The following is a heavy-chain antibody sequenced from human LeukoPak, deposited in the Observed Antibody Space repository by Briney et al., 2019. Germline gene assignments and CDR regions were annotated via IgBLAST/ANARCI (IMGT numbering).Heavy chain of an antibody. J-gene: IGHJ3*02. CDR2: IFSGGAT. CDR1: GFSVSSNF. Sequence: QPGGSLRLSCAASGFSVSSNFLTWVRQAPGRGLEWVSVIFSGGATYYSDSVKGRFTISRDNSKNTLYLQMNSLRAEDTAVYYCVNFYHSGGPTAGGFDIWGQGTMVTVSS. CDR3: VNFYHSGGPTAGGFDI. V-gene: IGHV3-53*01. D-gene: IGHD3-22*01.